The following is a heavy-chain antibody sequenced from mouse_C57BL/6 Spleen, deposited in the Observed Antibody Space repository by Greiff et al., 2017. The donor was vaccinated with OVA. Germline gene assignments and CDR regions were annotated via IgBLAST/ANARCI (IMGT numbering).Heavy chain of an antibody. CDR2: ISSGGDYL. CDR1: GFTFSSYA. D-gene: IGHD1-1*01. J-gene: IGHJ2*01. V-gene: IGHV5-9-1*02. CDR3: TSVQYGSSLFDY. Sequence: EVKLVESGAGLVKPGGSLKLSCAASGFTFSSYAMSWVRQTPEKRLEWVAYISSGGDYLYYADTVQGRFPISRDNARNTLYLQMISLNSEDTAMYYCTSVQYGSSLFDYWGQGTTLTVSS.